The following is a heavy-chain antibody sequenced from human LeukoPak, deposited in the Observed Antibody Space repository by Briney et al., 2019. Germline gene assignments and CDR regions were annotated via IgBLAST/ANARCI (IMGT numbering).Heavy chain of an antibody. V-gene: IGHV3-23*01. D-gene: IGHD6-13*01. CDR3: AKARAGDITAAFNY. CDR2: ISGSGAST. CDR1: GFTFSSYG. Sequence: GRSLRLSCAVSGFTFSSYGMHWVRQAPGKGLEWVSGISGSGASTYYADSVKGRFTISRDNSQNTLYLQMNSLRAEDTAIYYCAKARAGDITAAFNYWGQGTLVTVSS. J-gene: IGHJ4*02.